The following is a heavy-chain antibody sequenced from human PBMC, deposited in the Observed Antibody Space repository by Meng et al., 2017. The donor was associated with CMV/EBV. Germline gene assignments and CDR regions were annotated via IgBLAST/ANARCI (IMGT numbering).Heavy chain of an antibody. CDR2: IKQDGTEK. V-gene: IGHV3-7*03. Sequence: GGSLRLSCVASGFNSNAYWMTWVRQVPGKALEWVANIKQDGTEKYYVPSVKGRFIISRDNAKSSLYLQMNSLRAEDTALYYCAKVGWPYYFDYWGQGTLVTVSS. D-gene: IGHD2-15*01. CDR1: GFNSNAYW. J-gene: IGHJ4*02. CDR3: AKVGWPYYFDY.